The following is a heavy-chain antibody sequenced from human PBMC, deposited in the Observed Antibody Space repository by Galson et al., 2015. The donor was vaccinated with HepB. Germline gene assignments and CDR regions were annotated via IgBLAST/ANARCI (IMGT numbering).Heavy chain of an antibody. Sequence: SLRLSCAASGFTFSSYSMNWVRQAPGKGLEWVSYISSSSSTIYYADSVKGRLTISRDNAKNSLYLQMNSLRDEDTAVYYCARECYDYVWGSYRYTGGFDYWGQGTLVTVSS. CDR2: ISSSSSTI. D-gene: IGHD3-16*02. J-gene: IGHJ4*02. CDR1: GFTFSSYS. V-gene: IGHV3-48*02. CDR3: ARECYDYVWGSYRYTGGFDY.